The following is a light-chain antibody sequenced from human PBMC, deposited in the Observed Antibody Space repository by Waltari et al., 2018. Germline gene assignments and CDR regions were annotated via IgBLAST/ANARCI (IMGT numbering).Light chain of an antibody. CDR3: QSYDSSLSQV. CDR1: SSNTGPGHD. CDR2: GHS. Sequence: QSVLTQPPPGSGAPGQRATTSCPGSSSNTGPGHDVHWYQQLPGTAPKPLIYGHSNRPSGVPDRFSGSKSGTSASLAITGLQAEDEADYYCQSYDSSLSQVFGGGTKLTVL. V-gene: IGLV1-40*01. J-gene: IGLJ3*02.